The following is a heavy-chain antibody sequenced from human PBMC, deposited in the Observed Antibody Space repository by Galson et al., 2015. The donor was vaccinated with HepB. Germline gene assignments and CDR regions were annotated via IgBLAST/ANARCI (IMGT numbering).Heavy chain of an antibody. D-gene: IGHD3-22*01. J-gene: IGHJ4*02. CDR2: FDPEDGET. CDR3: ATFSIGVYYYDSSGYYPLRY. CDR1: GSTLTELS. Sequence: SLKVSCKVSGSTLTELSMHWVRQAPGKGLEWMGGFDPEDGETIYAQKFQGRVTMTEDTSTDTAYMELSSLRSEDTAVYYCATFSIGVYYYDSSGYYPLRYWGQGTLVTVSS. V-gene: IGHV1-24*01.